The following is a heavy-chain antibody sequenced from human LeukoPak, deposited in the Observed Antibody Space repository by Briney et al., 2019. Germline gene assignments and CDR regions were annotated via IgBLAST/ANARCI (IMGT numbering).Heavy chain of an antibody. CDR1: GFSLSTSGVG. J-gene: IGHJ5*02. CDR3: AHRKVDTPMGP. CDR2: IYWDGDK. V-gene: IGHV2-5*02. Sequence: SGPTLVNPTQTLTLTCTFSGFSLSTSGVGVGWIRQPPGKALEWLAYIYWDGDKRYSPSLKSRLTITKDTSKNQVVLTVTNMGPVDTGTYYCAHRKVDTPMGPWGQGTLVTVSS. D-gene: IGHD5-18*01.